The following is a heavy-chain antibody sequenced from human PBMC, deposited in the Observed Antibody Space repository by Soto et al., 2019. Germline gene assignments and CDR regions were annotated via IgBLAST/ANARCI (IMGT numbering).Heavy chain of an antibody. CDR1: GGSFSGYY. CDR3: ARDTVVVVVAATPGWFDP. V-gene: IGHV4-34*01. D-gene: IGHD2-15*01. J-gene: IGHJ5*02. Sequence: QVQLQQWGAGLLKPSETLSLTCAVYGGSFSGYYWSWIRQPPGKGLEWIGEINHSGSTNYNPSLKSRVTISVDKSKNQFSLKLSSVTAADPAVYYCARDTVVVVVAATPGWFDPWGQGTLVNVSS. CDR2: INHSGST.